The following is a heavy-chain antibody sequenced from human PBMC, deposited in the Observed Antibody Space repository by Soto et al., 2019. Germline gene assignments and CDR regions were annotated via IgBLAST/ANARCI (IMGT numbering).Heavy chain of an antibody. V-gene: IGHV2-26*01. J-gene: IGHJ3*02. Sequence: QVTLKESGPVLVKPTETLTLTCTVSGFSLSNARMGVSWIRQPPGKALEWLAHIFSNDEKSYSTSLKSRLTIPKDSHKIQEXLTMTNMDPVDTATYYCARILRFWDTAMVIGAFDIWGQGTMVTVSS. D-gene: IGHD5-18*01. CDR2: IFSNDEK. CDR1: GFSLSNARMG. CDR3: ARILRFWDTAMVIGAFDI.